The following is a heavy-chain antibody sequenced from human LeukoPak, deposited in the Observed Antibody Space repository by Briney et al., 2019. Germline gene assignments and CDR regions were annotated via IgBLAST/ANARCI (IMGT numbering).Heavy chain of an antibody. CDR3: AKDPVLGSTYYFDY. CDR2: ISDSGAST. Sequence: GGSLRLSCAASGFTFSGYTMSWVRQAPGKGLEWVSAISDSGASTYYADSVKGRFTISRDNSKNTLFLQMNSLRAEDTAVYYCAKDPVLGSTYYFDYWGQGTLVTVSS. J-gene: IGHJ4*02. CDR1: GFTFSGYT. V-gene: IGHV3-23*01. D-gene: IGHD1-26*01.